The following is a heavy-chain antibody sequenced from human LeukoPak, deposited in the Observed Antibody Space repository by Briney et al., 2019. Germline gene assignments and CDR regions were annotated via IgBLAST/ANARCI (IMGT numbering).Heavy chain of an antibody. CDR3: ARGNGNYDFWSGYFGRDYYFDY. J-gene: IGHJ4*02. V-gene: IGHV4-39*07. CDR1: GGSISSSSYY. Sequence: PSETLSLTCTVSGGSISSSSYYWGWIRQPPGKGLEWIGDISYSGSTYYNPSLKSRVTISVDTSKNQFSLKLSSVTAADTAVYYCARGNGNYDFWSGYFGRDYYFDYWGQGTLVTVSS. CDR2: ISYSGST. D-gene: IGHD3-3*01.